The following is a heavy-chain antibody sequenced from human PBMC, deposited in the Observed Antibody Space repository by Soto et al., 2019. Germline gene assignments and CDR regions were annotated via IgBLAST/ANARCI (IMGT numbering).Heavy chain of an antibody. Sequence: ASVKVSCKASGYTFTSYYMHWVRQAPGQGLERMGIINLSGGSTSYEQKFQGRVTMTRDTSTSTFYMELSSLRSEDTAFFYCARDRWTGNEYYYGMDVWGQGTTVTVSS. CDR2: INLSGGST. J-gene: IGHJ6*02. CDR3: ARDRWTGNEYYYGMDV. V-gene: IGHV1-46*01. D-gene: IGHD1-1*01. CDR1: GYTFTSYY.